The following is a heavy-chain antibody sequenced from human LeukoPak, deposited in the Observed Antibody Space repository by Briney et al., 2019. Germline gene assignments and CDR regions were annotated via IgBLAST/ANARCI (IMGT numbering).Heavy chain of an antibody. J-gene: IGHJ5*02. D-gene: IGHD1-1*01. CDR3: ARHMTTANNWFDP. Sequence: GASVTVSCKASGYTFTGYYMHWVRQAPGQGLEWMGWINPKSGGTNYEQKFQGRVIMTRDTSISTAYMELSRLRPDDTAVYYCARHMTTANNWFDPWGQGTLVTVSS. V-gene: IGHV1-2*02. CDR1: GYTFTGYY. CDR2: INPKSGGT.